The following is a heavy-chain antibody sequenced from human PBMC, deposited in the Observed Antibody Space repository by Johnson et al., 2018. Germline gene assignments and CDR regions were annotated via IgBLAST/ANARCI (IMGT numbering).Heavy chain of an antibody. J-gene: IGHJ4*02. CDR3: ARERWD. Sequence: EVQLVESGGGLVQPGGSLRLSCAASGFTFSSYWMHWVRQAPGKGLVWVARINGDGTTTNYADSVKGRFTISRYNAKNTVYLQLTSLRAEDTAVYYCARERWDWGQGTLVIVSS. CDR2: INGDGTTT. CDR1: GFTFSSYW. V-gene: IGHV3-74*01. D-gene: IGHD5-24*01.